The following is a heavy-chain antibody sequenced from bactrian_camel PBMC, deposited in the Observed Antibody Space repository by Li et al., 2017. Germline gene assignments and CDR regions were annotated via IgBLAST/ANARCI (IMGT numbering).Heavy chain of an antibody. Sequence: HVQLVESGGGSVQAGGSLRLSCQVSGFLKDASDMGWYRRAPGKECEVVSTYRIDGKTYYADSVKGRFTISRDNAKNTLYLQMNSLKPEDTAMYYCAADTVNWQLARLYNYWGQGTQVTVS. V-gene: IGHV3S55*01. J-gene: IGHJ4*01. CDR1: GFLKDASD. D-gene: IGHD8*01. CDR3: AADTVNWQLARLYNY. CDR2: YRIDGKT.